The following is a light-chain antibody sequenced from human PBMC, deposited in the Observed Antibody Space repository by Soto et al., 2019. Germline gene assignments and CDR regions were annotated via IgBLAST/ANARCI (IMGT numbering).Light chain of an antibody. CDR3: AAWDDSLDGPV. CDR2: RNS. V-gene: IGLV1-44*01. Sequence: QPVLIQPPSASGTPGQRVTISCSGSSSNIGTNTVNWYQQLPGTAPKLLMYRNSERPSGVPDRFSASKSGTSASLAISGLQSEDEAYYYCAAWDDSLDGPVFGGGTKLTVL. J-gene: IGLJ2*01. CDR1: SSNIGTNT.